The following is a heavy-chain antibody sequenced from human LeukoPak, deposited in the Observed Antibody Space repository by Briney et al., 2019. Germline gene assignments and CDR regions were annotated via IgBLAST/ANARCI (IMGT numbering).Heavy chain of an antibody. J-gene: IGHJ4*02. V-gene: IGHV4-59*01. CDR3: ARSMTAAGSFYFDY. CDR2: IYYSGNT. CDR1: GGSISSYY. D-gene: IGHD6-13*01. Sequence: SETLSLTCTVSGGSISSYYWSWIRQPPGKGLEWIGYIYYSGNTNYNPSLKSRLTISVDTSKNQFSLKLKSVTAADTAMYYCARSMTAAGSFYFDYWGQGTLVTVSS.